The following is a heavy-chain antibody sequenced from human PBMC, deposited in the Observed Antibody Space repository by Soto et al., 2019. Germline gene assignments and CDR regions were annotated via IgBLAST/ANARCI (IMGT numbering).Heavy chain of an antibody. CDR2: IYPGDSDT. V-gene: IGHV5-51*01. J-gene: IGHJ6*02. D-gene: IGHD2-21*01. Sequence: GASLKIPCSVAVGSFTSYCIGWVRQMPGTGLEWMGIIYPGDSDTRYSPSFQGQVTISADKSISTAYLQWSSLKASDTAMYYCARLRCWCQRGYHYRIGGWGQGAWVTVSS. CDR3: ARLRCWCQRGYHYRIGG. CDR1: VGSFTSYC.